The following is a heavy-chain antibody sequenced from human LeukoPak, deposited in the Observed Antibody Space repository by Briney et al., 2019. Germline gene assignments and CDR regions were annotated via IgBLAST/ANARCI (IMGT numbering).Heavy chain of an antibody. CDR3: AGSPYYYDSSGYYIVVVY. V-gene: IGHV1-69*13. CDR1: GGTFRSYA. D-gene: IGHD3-22*01. Sequence: GASVKVSCKASGGTFRSYAISWVRQAPRQGLEWMGGIIPIFGTANYAQKFQGRVTITADESTSTAYMELSSLRSEDTAVYYCAGSPYYYDSSGYYIVVVYWGQGTLVTVSS. CDR2: IIPIFGTA. J-gene: IGHJ4*02.